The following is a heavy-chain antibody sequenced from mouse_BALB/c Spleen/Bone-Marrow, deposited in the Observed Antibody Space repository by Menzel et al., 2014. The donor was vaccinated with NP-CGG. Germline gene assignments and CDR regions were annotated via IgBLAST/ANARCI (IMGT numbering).Heavy chain of an antibody. CDR1: GYTFTTYT. V-gene: IGHV1-4*01. CDR3: ARGGFLLRSLALDY. Sequence: VQLQQSGAELARPGASVKMSCKASGYTFTTYTMHWVQQRPGQGLEWVGYINPSTGFTNYNQIFKDKATLVADKSSSTAYMQLSSLTSEDSAVYYCARGGFLLRSLALDYWGQGTSVTVSS. D-gene: IGHD1-1*01. CDR2: INPSTGFT. J-gene: IGHJ4*01.